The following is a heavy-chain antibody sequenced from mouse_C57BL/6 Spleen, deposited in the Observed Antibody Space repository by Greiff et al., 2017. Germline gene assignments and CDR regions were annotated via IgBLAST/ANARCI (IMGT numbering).Heavy chain of an antibody. Sequence: QVQLKQPGAELVKPGASVKLSCKASGYTFTSYWMHWVKQRPGQGLEWIGMIHPNSGSTNYNEKFKSKATLTVDKSSSTAYMQLSSLTSEDSAVYYCARESSTAQATRFAYWGQGTLVTVSA. J-gene: IGHJ3*01. CDR1: GYTFTSYW. D-gene: IGHD3-2*02. CDR2: IHPNSGST. CDR3: ARESSTAQATRFAY. V-gene: IGHV1-64*01.